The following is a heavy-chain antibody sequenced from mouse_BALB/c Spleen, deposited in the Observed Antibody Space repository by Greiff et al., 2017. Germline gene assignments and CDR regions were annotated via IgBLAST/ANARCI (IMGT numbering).Heavy chain of an antibody. CDR3: ARDSDYDRDYYAMDY. J-gene: IGHJ4*01. CDR1: GFTFSDYY. V-gene: IGHV5-4*02. D-gene: IGHD2-4*01. Sequence: EVNVVESGGGLVKPGGSLKLSCAASGFTFSDYYMYWVRQTPEKRLEWVATISDGGSYTYYPDSVKGRFTISRDNAKNNLYLQMSSLKSEDTAMYYCARDSDYDRDYYAMDYWGQGTSVTVSS. CDR2: ISDGGSYT.